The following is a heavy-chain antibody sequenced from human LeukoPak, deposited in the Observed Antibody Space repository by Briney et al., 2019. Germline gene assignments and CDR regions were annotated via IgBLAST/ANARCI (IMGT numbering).Heavy chain of an antibody. Sequence: SETLSLTCTVSGGSISSANYYWNWIRQPPGKGLEWFGYIYYTGGTYYNPSLKSRVTISVDTSKNQFSLKLNSETAADTAVYYCARDYGGYGRFDFWGQGTLVTVSS. CDR2: IYYTGGT. V-gene: IGHV4-30-4*08. D-gene: IGHD5-12*01. J-gene: IGHJ4*02. CDR3: ARDYGGYGRFDF. CDR1: GGSISSANYY.